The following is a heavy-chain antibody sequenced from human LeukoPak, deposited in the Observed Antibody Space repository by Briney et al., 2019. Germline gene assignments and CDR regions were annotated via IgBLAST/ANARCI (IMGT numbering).Heavy chain of an antibody. CDR1: GGSISSYY. CDR3: AGGPGDYAY. CDR2: IYSSGGT. Sequence: SETLSLTCTVSGGSISSYYWNWVRQPPGKGLEWIGYIYSSGGTNYNPSLKSRVTISVDTSKSHFSLKLRSVTAADTAVYYRAGGPGDYAYWGQGTLVTVSS. J-gene: IGHJ4*02. D-gene: IGHD4-17*01. V-gene: IGHV4-59*01.